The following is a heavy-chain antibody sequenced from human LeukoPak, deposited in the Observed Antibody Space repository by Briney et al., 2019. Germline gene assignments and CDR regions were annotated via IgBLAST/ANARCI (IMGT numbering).Heavy chain of an antibody. D-gene: IGHD3-3*01. V-gene: IGHV3-23*01. CDR3: AKADATIGGAFDI. Sequence: GGSLRLSRAASGFIFKNYAMSWVRQAPGKGLEWVSIISGTSDTKQYGDSVRGRFTTSRDNPRNTLYLQMNSLRADDTAVYYCAKADATIGGAFDIWGQGTMVTVSS. J-gene: IGHJ3*02. CDR2: ISGTSDTK. CDR1: GFIFKNYA.